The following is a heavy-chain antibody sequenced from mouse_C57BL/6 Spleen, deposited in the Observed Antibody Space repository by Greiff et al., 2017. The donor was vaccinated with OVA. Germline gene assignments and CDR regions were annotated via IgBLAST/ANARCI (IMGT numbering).Heavy chain of an antibody. CDR1: GYSITSGYY. Sequence: EVQLVESGPGLVKPSQSLSLTCSVTGYSITSGYYWNWIRQFPGNKLEWMGYISYDGSNNYNPSLKNRISITRDTSKNQFFLKLNSVTTEDTATYYCAREDYDYDVGFDYWGQGTTLTVSS. CDR2: ISYDGSN. CDR3: AREDYDYDVGFDY. D-gene: IGHD2-4*01. J-gene: IGHJ2*01. V-gene: IGHV3-6*01.